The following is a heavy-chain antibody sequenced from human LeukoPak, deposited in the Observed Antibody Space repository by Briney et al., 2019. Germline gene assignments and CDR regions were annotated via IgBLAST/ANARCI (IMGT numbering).Heavy chain of an antibody. V-gene: IGHV1-69*04. J-gene: IGHJ5*02. CDR1: GGTFSSYA. CDR2: IIPIFGIA. CDR3: ARHYGSGSYSWFDP. Sequence: SVKVSCKASGGTFSSYAISWVRQAPGQGLEWMGRIIPIFGIANYAQKFQGRVTITADKSTSTAYTELSSLRSEDTAVYYCARHYGSGSYSWFDPWGQGTLVTVSS. D-gene: IGHD3-10*01.